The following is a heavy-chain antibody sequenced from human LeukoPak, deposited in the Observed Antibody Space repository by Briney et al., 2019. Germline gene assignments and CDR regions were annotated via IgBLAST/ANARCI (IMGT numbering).Heavy chain of an antibody. V-gene: IGHV3-30-3*01. CDR2: ISYDGSNK. CDR1: GFTFSSYW. Sequence: GGSLRLSCAASGFTFSSYWMSWVRQAPGKGLEWVAVISYDGSNKYYAGSVKGRFTISRDNSKNTLYLQMNSLRAEDTAVYYCARDELWFGESGTLDYWGQGTLVTVSS. D-gene: IGHD3-10*01. CDR3: ARDELWFGESGTLDY. J-gene: IGHJ4*02.